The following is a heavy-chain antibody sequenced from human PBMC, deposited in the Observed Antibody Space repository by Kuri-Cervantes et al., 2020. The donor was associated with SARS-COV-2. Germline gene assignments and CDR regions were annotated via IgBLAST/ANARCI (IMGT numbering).Heavy chain of an antibody. D-gene: IGHD4-11*01. Sequence: SSVPVSFKSSLCTSINYLISWVRQAPGQGLAWMGGIIPFLGIANYAQKFQGRVTITADKSTSTACMELSSLRSEDTAVYYCASQPVGGYSNYDRLDYYYYYMDVWGKGTTVTVSS. CDR1: LCTSINYL. CDR2: IIPFLGIA. V-gene: IGHV1-69*10. CDR3: ASQPVGGYSNYDRLDYYYYYMDV. J-gene: IGHJ6*03.